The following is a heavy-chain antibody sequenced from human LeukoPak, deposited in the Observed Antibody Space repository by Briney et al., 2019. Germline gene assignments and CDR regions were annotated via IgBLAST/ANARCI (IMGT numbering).Heavy chain of an antibody. Sequence: SETLSLTCSVSGDSVSSSSYLWGWIRPPLGKGLEWTGSINYSGTTYYNPSRKSRVTIYVDTSKNQFSLRLSSVTVADTAVYYCARLSIVRATSSYYMDVWGKGTTVTVSS. D-gene: IGHD1-26*01. CDR2: INYSGTT. V-gene: IGHV4-39*01. CDR3: ARLSIVRATSSYYMDV. CDR1: GDSVSSSSYL. J-gene: IGHJ6*03.